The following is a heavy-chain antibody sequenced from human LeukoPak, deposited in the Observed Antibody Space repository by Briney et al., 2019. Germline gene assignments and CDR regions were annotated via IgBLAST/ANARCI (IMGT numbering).Heavy chain of an antibody. CDR2: INWNGGST. CDR1: GFTFDDYG. J-gene: IGHJ4*02. D-gene: IGHD3-3*01. V-gene: IGHV3-20*04. Sequence: TGGSLRLSCAASGFTFDDYGMSWVRQAPGKGLEWVSGINWNGGSTGYADSVKGRFTISRDNAKNTLYLQMNSLRVDDTAVYYCARDLLYDYWSGYPSYFDHWGQGTLVTVSS. CDR3: ARDLLYDYWSGYPSYFDH.